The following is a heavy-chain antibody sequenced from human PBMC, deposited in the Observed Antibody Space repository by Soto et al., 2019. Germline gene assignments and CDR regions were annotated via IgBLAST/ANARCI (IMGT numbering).Heavy chain of an antibody. J-gene: IGHJ2*01. CDR2: ISSSSSGI. CDR1: GFTFSNYE. V-gene: IGHV3-48*03. CDR3: ARRRYFDL. Sequence: EVQLVESGGELVQPGGSLRVSCTASGFTFSNYEMNWVRQAPGKGLEWVSYISSSSSGIYYTDSVKGRFTISRDNAKNALYLQMNSLRAEDKAVYYCARRRYFDLWGRGTLVTVSS.